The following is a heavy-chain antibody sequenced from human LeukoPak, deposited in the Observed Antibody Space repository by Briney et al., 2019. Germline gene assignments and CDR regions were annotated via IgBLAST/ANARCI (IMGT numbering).Heavy chain of an antibody. CDR3: AIYQGIFDC. V-gene: IGHV3-48*02. Sequence: GGSLRLSCTASAFTFSSYAMHWVRQAPGKGLEWVSYISSSSKTIYYADSVKGRFTISRDNAKNSLYLQMNSLRDENSAVYYCAIYQGIFDCWGQGTLVTVSS. CDR1: AFTFSSYA. CDR2: ISSSSKTI. J-gene: IGHJ4*02.